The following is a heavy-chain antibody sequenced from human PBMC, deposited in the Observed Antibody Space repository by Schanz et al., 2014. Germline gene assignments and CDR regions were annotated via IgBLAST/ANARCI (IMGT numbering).Heavy chain of an antibody. CDR2: ISGSSRTI. D-gene: IGHD2-21*01. V-gene: IGHV3-48*01. J-gene: IGHJ3*02. Sequence: EVQLLESGGGLVQPGGSLRLSCAASGFGFSSYSMNWVRQAPGKGLEWVSYISGSSRTIYYADSMKGRFTVSRDNAKNSLYLEMNSLRAEDTAVYYCARDGYSVVVISPTESFDIWGQGTMVTVSP. CDR1: GFGFSSYS. CDR3: ARDGYSVVVISPTESFDI.